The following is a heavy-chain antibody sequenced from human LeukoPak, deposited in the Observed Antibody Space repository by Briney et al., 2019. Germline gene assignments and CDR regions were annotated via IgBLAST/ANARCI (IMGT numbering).Heavy chain of an antibody. J-gene: IGHJ4*02. CDR1: GFTFSSYA. CDR2: ISYDGSNK. CDR3: AKVSYQGFDY. Sequence: GGSLRLSCAASGFTFSSYAMHWVRQAPGKGLEWVAVISYDGSNKYYADSVKGRFTISRDNSKNTLYLQMNSLRAEDTAVYYCAKVSYQGFDYWGQGTLVTVSS. V-gene: IGHV3-30*04.